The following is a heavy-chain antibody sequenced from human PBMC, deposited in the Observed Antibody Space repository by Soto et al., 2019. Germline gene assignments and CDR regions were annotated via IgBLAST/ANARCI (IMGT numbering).Heavy chain of an antibody. J-gene: IGHJ4*02. V-gene: IGHV4-59*01. CDR1: GGSISGSY. Sequence: LSLTCSVSGGSISGSYWSWIRQSPGKGLEWLGYVYYTGSTNYSPSLRSRVSISVDTSKNEFSLRLSSVTAADTAVYFCARSVAVPGAHIDYWGQGTQVTVSS. CDR2: VYYTGST. D-gene: IGHD6-19*01. CDR3: ARSVAVPGAHIDY.